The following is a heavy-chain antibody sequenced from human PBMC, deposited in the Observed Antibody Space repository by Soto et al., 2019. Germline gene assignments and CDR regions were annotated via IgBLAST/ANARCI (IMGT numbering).Heavy chain of an antibody. D-gene: IGHD3-22*01. V-gene: IGHV3-30*18. CDR2: ISYDGSNK. Sequence: QVQLVESGGGVVQPGRSLRLSCAASGFTFSSYGMHWVRQAPGKGLEWVAVISYDGSNKYYADSVKGRFTISRDNSKNTLYLQMNSLRAEDTAVYYCANHKRDYYDSSGPTGYWGQGTLVTVSS. J-gene: IGHJ4*02. CDR1: GFTFSSYG. CDR3: ANHKRDYYDSSGPTGY.